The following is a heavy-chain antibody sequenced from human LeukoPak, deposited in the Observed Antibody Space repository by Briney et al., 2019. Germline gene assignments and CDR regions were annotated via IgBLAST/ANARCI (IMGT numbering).Heavy chain of an antibody. J-gene: IGHJ4*02. CDR1: GFTFSSHL. V-gene: IGHV3-74*01. D-gene: IGHD1-14*01. CDR2: VKSDGTPT. Sequence: PGGPLRLSCAASGFTFSSHLMHWVRQAQGTALVWVSSVKSDGTPTNYADSVKGRLTISRDNAKNTLYLQMNSLRVEDTAVYYCVRKFATGDWGQGTLVTVSS. CDR3: VRKFATGD.